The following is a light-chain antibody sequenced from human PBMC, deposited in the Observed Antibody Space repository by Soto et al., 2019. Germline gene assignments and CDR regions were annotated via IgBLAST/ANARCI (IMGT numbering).Light chain of an antibody. V-gene: IGLV3-1*01. Sequence: SYELTQPPSVSVSPGQTASINCSGDKLGDKYACWYQQKPGQSPVLVIYQDSKRPSGIPERFSGSNSGNTATLTISGTQAMDEADYYCQAWDSSTHYVFGTGTKLTVL. CDR2: QDS. CDR1: KLGDKY. J-gene: IGLJ1*01. CDR3: QAWDSSTHYV.